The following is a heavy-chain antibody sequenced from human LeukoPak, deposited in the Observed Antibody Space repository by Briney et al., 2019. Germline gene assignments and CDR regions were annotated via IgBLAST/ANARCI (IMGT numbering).Heavy chain of an antibody. Sequence: GGSLRLSCAASGFTFSSYGMHWVRQAPGKGLEWVALIRYDGSDKYYAASVKGRFTISRDNSKNTLYLQMNSLRGEDTAVYYCARDPYSSGRYYFDDWGQGTLVPVSS. V-gene: IGHV3-30*02. CDR2: IRYDGSDK. CDR1: GFTFSSYG. D-gene: IGHD6-19*01. J-gene: IGHJ4*02. CDR3: ARDPYSSGRYYFDD.